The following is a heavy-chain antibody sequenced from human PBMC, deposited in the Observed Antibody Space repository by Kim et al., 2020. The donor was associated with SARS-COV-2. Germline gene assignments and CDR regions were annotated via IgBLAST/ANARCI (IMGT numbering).Heavy chain of an antibody. Sequence: GGSLRLSCAASGFTFSSYSMNWVRQAPGKGLEWVSSISSSSSYIYYGDSVKGRFTISRDNAKNSLYLQMNSLRAEDTAVYYCARDNGITIFGVVMPDHRFPDYWGQGTLVTVSS. CDR1: GFTFSSYS. CDR3: ARDNGITIFGVVMPDHRFPDY. D-gene: IGHD3-3*01. CDR2: ISSSSSYI. J-gene: IGHJ4*02. V-gene: IGHV3-21*01.